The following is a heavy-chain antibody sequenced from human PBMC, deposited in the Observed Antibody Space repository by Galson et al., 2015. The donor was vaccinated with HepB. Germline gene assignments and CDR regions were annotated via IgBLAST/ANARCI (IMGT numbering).Heavy chain of an antibody. CDR1: GYSFTSYW. Sequence: QSGAEVKKPGESLKISCKGSGYSFTSYWIGWVRQMPGKGLEWMGIIYPGDSDTRYSPSFQGQVTISADKSISTAYLQWSSLKASDTAMYYCARQESDYSYYYYGMDVWGQGTTVTVSS. D-gene: IGHD3-16*01. CDR2: IYPGDSDT. J-gene: IGHJ6*02. CDR3: ARQESDYSYYYYGMDV. V-gene: IGHV5-51*01.